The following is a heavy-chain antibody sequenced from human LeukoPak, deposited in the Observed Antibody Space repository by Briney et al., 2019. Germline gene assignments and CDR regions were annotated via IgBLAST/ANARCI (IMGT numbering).Heavy chain of an antibody. Sequence: GGSLRLSCAASGFTFSSYAMHWVRQAPGKGLEWVAVISYDGSNKYYADSVKGRFTISRDNSKNTLYLQMNSLRAEDTAVYYCARDRIITMIVVVYYYMDVWGKGTTVTVSS. CDR2: ISYDGSNK. V-gene: IGHV3-30*04. CDR3: ARDRIITMIVVVYYYMDV. CDR1: GFTFSSYA. D-gene: IGHD3-22*01. J-gene: IGHJ6*03.